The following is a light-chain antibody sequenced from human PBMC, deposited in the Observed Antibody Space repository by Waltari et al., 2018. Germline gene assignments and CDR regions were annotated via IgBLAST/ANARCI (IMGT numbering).Light chain of an antibody. CDR2: KTS. Sequence: DIQMTQSPSTLSASVGDRVTITCLASHSISIWLAWYQQKPGKAPNLLIYKTSSLQSGVPSRFSGSGSGTEFTLTISSLQPDDFATYFCQQYSGSPWTFGQGTKVEI. V-gene: IGKV1-5*03. J-gene: IGKJ1*01. CDR3: QQYSGSPWT. CDR1: HSISIW.